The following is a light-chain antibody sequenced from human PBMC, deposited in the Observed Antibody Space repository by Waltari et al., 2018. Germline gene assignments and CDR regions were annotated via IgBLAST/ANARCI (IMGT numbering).Light chain of an antibody. CDR1: KLGDKY. V-gene: IGLV3-1*01. Sequence: SYELTQPPSVSVSPGQTASITCSGDKLGDKYACWYQQKPGQSPVLVISQDSKRPSGIPERFSGSNSGHTATLTIRGTQAMDEADYYCQAWDSSTAVFGGGTKLTVL. J-gene: IGLJ2*01. CDR3: QAWDSSTAV. CDR2: QDS.